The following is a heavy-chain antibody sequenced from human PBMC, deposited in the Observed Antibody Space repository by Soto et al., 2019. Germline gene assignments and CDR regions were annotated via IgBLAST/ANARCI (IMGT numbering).Heavy chain of an antibody. D-gene: IGHD1-26*01. Sequence: GGSLRLSCAASGFTFSSYGMHWVRQAPGKGLEWVAVISYDGSNKYYADSVKGRFTISRDNSKNTLYLQMNSLRAEDTAVYYCAKGGGSGSYSSAFDIWGQGTMVTVSS. CDR1: GFTFSSYG. V-gene: IGHV3-30*18. CDR3: AKGGGSGSYSSAFDI. J-gene: IGHJ3*02. CDR2: ISYDGSNK.